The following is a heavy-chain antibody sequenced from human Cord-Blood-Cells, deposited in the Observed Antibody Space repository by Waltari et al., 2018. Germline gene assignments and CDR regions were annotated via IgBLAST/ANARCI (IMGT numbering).Heavy chain of an antibody. Sequence: QLQLQESGPGLVKPSETLSLTRTVSDGSIRSSRHYWCSIRQPPGKGLEWIGSIYYSGSTYYNPSLKSRVTISVDTSKNQFSLKLSSVTAADTAVYYCARHHSSAAGNFDYWGQGTLVTVSS. CDR1: DGSIRSSRHY. CDR3: ARHHSSAAGNFDY. D-gene: IGHD6-13*01. CDR2: IYYSGST. V-gene: IGHV4-39*01. J-gene: IGHJ4*02.